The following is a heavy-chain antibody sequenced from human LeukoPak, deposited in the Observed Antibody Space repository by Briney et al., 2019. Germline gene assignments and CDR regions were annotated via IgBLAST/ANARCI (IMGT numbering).Heavy chain of an antibody. CDR3: ARDVPYYYDSSGYYLNFDY. CDR1: PYTYSGYG. CDR2: ISAYNGNT. D-gene: IGHD3-22*01. Sequence: GASVKVSCKTSPYTYSGYGISWVRQAPGQGLEWMGWISAYNGNTNYAQKLQGRVTMTTDTSTSTAYMELRSLRSDDTAVYYCARDVPYYYDSSGYYLNFDYWGQGTLVTVSS. V-gene: IGHV1-18*01. J-gene: IGHJ4*02.